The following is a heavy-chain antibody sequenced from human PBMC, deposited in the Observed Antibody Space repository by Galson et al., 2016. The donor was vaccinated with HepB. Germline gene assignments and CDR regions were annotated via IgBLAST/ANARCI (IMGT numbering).Heavy chain of an antibody. V-gene: IGHV4-31*03. D-gene: IGHD3-10*01. Sequence: LSLPCTVSGGSISSGGYYWSWIRQHPGKGLEWIGYIYHSGSTYYNPSLKSRVTISVDTSKNQFSLKLSSVTAADTAVYFCARDRSSGSGSFGYWGQGTLVTVSS. CDR1: GGSISSGGYY. CDR2: IYHSGST. CDR3: ARDRSSGSGSFGY. J-gene: IGHJ4*02.